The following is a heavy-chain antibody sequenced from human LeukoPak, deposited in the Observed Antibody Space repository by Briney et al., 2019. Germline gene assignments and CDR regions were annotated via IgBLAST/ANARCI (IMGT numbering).Heavy chain of an antibody. CDR2: INPNSGGT. Sequence: GASVKVSCKASGYTFTGYYMHWVRQAPGQGLEWMGWINPNSGGTNYAQKFQGRVTMTRDTSISTAYMELSRLRSDDTAVYYCARDPSGDYGNYYYYMDVWGKGTTVTVSS. J-gene: IGHJ6*03. CDR1: GYTFTGYY. D-gene: IGHD2-21*02. V-gene: IGHV1-2*02. CDR3: ARDPSGDYGNYYYYMDV.